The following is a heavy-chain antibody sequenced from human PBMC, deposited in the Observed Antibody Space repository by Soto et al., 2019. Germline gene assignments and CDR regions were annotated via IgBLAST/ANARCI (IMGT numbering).Heavy chain of an antibody. D-gene: IGHD1-7*01. Sequence: EVQLLESGGGLVQPGGSLRLSCAASGFIFSNSAMTWVRQATGKGLEWVSAISGIDGSTYYADSVKGRFTISRDNSKNTLYLQMNSLRAEYTAVYYCAKGHSKDMELPIHVDYWGQGTLVTVSS. CDR1: GFIFSNSA. CDR2: ISGIDGST. CDR3: AKGHSKDMELPIHVDY. J-gene: IGHJ4*02. V-gene: IGHV3-23*01.